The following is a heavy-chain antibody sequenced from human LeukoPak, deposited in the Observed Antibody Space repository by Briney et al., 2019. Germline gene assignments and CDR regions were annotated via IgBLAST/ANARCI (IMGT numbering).Heavy chain of an antibody. CDR3: ARDGARWYYFDY. D-gene: IGHD6-6*01. Sequence: GGSLRLSCAASGFTFSSYGMHWVRQAPGKGLEWVAVIWYDGSNKYYADSVKGRFTISRDNSKNTLYLQMNSLRAEDTAVYYCARDGARWYYFDYWGQGTLVTVSS. CDR2: IWYDGSNK. CDR1: GFTFSSYG. V-gene: IGHV3-33*01. J-gene: IGHJ4*02.